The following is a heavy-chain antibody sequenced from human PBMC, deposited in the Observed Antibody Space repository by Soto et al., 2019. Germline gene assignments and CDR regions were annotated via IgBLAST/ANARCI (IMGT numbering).Heavy chain of an antibody. CDR1: GGTFSSYT. J-gene: IGHJ4*02. CDR2: IIPILGIA. V-gene: IGHV1-69*02. CDR3: ASHSGSYYNDY. Sequence: QVQLVQSGAAVKKPGSSVKVSCKASGGTFSSYTINWVRQAPGQGLEWMGRIIPILGIANYAQKFQGRVTITADKSTSTAYMELSSLRSEDTAVYYCASHSGSYYNDYWGQGTLVTVSS. D-gene: IGHD3-10*01.